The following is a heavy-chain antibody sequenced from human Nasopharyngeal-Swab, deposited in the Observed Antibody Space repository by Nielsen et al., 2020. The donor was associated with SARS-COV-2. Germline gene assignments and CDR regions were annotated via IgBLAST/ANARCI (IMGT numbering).Heavy chain of an antibody. Sequence: ASVKVSCKASGYTFTSYAMNWVRQAPGQGLGWMGWINPNSGGTNYAQKFQGRVTMTRDTSISTAYMELSRLRSDDTAVYYCARENYYDSSGLDYWGQGTLVTVSS. J-gene: IGHJ4*02. CDR3: ARENYYDSSGLDY. CDR2: INPNSGGT. D-gene: IGHD3-22*01. V-gene: IGHV1-2*02. CDR1: GYTFTSYA.